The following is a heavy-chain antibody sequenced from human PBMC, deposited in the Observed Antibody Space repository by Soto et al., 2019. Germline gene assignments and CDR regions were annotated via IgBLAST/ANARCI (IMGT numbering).Heavy chain of an antibody. Sequence: PGGSLRLSCAASGFTFNNAWMSWVRQAPGKGLEWVGRIKGEAGGGTTDYAAPVKGRITISRDHSKDTLYLQMNSLKTEDTAVYYCTGGWSIANYNFAFGGGGTPSTVP. CDR3: TGGWSIANYNFAF. D-gene: IGHD1-1*01. CDR2: IKGEAGGGTT. V-gene: IGHV3-15*01. CDR1: GFTFNNAW. J-gene: IGHJ4*02.